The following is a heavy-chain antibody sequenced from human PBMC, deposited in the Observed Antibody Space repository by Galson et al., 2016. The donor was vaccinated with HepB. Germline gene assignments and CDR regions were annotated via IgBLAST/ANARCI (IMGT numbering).Heavy chain of an antibody. CDR2: IHPTGGST. J-gene: IGHJ6*02. CDR3: GKGGGKTSTMDV. V-gene: IGHV1-46*01. D-gene: IGHD3-16*01. CDR1: GYTLTSYY. Sequence: SVKVSCKASGYTLTSYYMNWVRQAPGQGLEWMGMIHPTGGSTNYARKFQGRVTMTRDTSTSTVYMELSSLRTEDKAVYYCGKGGGKTSTMDVWGQGTTVTVSS.